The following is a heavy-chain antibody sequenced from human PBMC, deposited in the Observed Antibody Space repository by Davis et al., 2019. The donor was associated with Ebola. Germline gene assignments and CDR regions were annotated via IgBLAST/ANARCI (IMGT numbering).Heavy chain of an antibody. D-gene: IGHD3-3*01. J-gene: IGHJ4*02. CDR3: AKGIMEWLFGY. Sequence: PGGSLRLSCAASGFTFSSYPMNWVRQAPGKGLEWVAALSGSGGSTYYADSVKGRFTISRDTSKNTLYLQMNSLRAEDTAVYYCAKGIMEWLFGYWGQGTLVTVSS. CDR1: GFTFSSYP. CDR2: LSGSGGST. V-gene: IGHV3-23*01.